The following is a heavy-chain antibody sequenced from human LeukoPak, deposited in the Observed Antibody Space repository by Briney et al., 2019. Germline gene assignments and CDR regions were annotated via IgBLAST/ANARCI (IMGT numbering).Heavy chain of an antibody. J-gene: IGHJ3*02. CDR3: ARAYYYGSGERIDAFDI. D-gene: IGHD3-10*01. V-gene: IGHV1-69*05. Sequence: SVKVSRKASGGTFSSYAISWVRQAPGQGLEWMGGIIPIFGTANYAQKVQGRVTITTDESTSTAYMELSSLRSEDTAVYYCARAYYYGSGERIDAFDIWAKGQWSPSLQ. CDR1: GGTFSSYA. CDR2: IIPIFGTA.